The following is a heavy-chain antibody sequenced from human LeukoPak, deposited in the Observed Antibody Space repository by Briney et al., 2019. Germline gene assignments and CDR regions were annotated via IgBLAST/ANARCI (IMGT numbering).Heavy chain of an antibody. CDR1: GFTFSSYA. CDR2: ISYDGSNE. Sequence: GGSLRLSCAASGFTFSSYAMHWVRQAPGKGLEWVAVISYDGSNEYYADSVKGRFTISRDNSKNTLYLQMNSLRAEDTAVYYRARDGQGYYYYMDVWGKGTTVTVSS. V-gene: IGHV3-30-3*01. J-gene: IGHJ6*03. CDR3: ARDGQGYYYYMDV.